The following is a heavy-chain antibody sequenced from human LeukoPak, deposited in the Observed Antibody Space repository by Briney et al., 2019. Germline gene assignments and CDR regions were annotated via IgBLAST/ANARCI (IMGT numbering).Heavy chain of an antibody. J-gene: IGHJ5*02. Sequence: RASVKVSCKASGYTFTSYYMHWVRQAPGQGLELMGIINPSGGSTSYAQKFQGRVTMTRDMSTSTVYMELSSLRSEDTAVYYCARGPSNYVWFDPWGQGTLVTVSS. CDR2: INPSGGST. CDR1: GYTFTSYY. D-gene: IGHD4-11*01. CDR3: ARGPSNYVWFDP. V-gene: IGHV1-46*01.